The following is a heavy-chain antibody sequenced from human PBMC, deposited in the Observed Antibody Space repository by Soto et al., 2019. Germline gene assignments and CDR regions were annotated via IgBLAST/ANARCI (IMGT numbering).Heavy chain of an antibody. Sequence: PGGSLRLSCAASGFSFSSHAMTWVRQAPGKGLDWVSAISGSGAGTYYADSVKGRFTISRDNSRNTLYLQMNSLRVEDTAVYHCAKGPDRSYYYGSGTSKYYFDYWGQGTLVTVSS. V-gene: IGHV3-23*01. J-gene: IGHJ4*02. CDR3: AKGPDRSYYYGSGTSKYYFDY. D-gene: IGHD3-10*01. CDR2: ISGSGAGT. CDR1: GFSFSSHA.